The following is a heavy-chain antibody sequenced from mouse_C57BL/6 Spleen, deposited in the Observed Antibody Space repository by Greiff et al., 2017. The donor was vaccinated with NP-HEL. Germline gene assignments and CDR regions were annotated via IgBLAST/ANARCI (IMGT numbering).Heavy chain of an antibody. J-gene: IGHJ4*01. Sequence: EVKLVESGGGLVKPGGSLKPSCAASGFTFSDYGMHWVRQAPEKGLEWVAYISSGSSTIYYADTVKGRFTISRDNAKNTLFLHMTSLRSADTAMYYCASECSVRGLGSMDYWGQGTAVTVSS. CDR3: ASECSVRGLGSMDY. CDR2: ISSGSSTI. D-gene: IGHD4-1*01. CDR1: GFTFSDYG. V-gene: IGHV5-17*01.